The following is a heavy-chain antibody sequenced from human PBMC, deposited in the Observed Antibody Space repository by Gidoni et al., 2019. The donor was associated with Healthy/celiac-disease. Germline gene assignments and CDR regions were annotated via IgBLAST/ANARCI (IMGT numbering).Heavy chain of an antibody. V-gene: IGHV4-34*01. CDR1: GGSFSGYY. Sequence: QVQLQQWGAGLLKPSATLSPTCAVYGGSFSGYYWSWIRQPPGKGLEWIVKVNHSGSTNYNPSLKSRVTIPVDTSKNQFSLKLSSVTAADTAVYYCARSPFIVVVTRHAFDIWGQGTMVTVSS. J-gene: IGHJ3*02. CDR2: VNHSGST. D-gene: IGHD2-21*02. CDR3: ARSPFIVVVTRHAFDI.